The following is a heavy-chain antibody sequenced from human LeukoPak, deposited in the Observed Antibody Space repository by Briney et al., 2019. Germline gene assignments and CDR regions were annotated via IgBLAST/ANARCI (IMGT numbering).Heavy chain of an antibody. Sequence: ASVKVSCKDSGYTFTGYYMHWVRQARGQGREWMGWINPNSGGTNYAQKFQGRVTMTRDTSISTAYMELSRLRSYDTAVYYCARVSIAARQFDYWGQGTLVTVSP. CDR3: ARVSIAARQFDY. V-gene: IGHV1-2*02. J-gene: IGHJ4*02. CDR2: INPNSGGT. D-gene: IGHD6-6*01. CDR1: GYTFTGYY.